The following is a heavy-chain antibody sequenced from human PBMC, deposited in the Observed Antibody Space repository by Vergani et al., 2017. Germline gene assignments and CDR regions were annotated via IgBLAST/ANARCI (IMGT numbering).Heavy chain of an antibody. Sequence: EVQLVESGGGLVKPGGSLRLSCAGSGFTFKNTWMNWVRQAPGEGLKWLGRIKTKTDAETTDYAAPVKGRFTISRDNSKNTVFLQMHSLRAEDTAIYYCVKEKIDLCSYCFDSWGHGILVTVSS. D-gene: IGHD2-21*01. CDR1: GFTFKNTW. CDR2: IKTKTDAETT. J-gene: IGHJ4*01. V-gene: IGHV3-15*01. CDR3: VKEKIDLCSYCFDS.